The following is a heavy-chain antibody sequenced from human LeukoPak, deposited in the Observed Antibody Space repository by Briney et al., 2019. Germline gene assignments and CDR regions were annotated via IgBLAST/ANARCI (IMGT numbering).Heavy chain of an antibody. CDR1: GFTFSTYW. V-gene: IGHV3-7*01. D-gene: IGHD6-6*01. CDR2: IRGDGGEK. CDR3: ARGGAARPDF. Sequence: GGALRLSCAASGFTFSTYWMNWFRQTPGKGLEWVAKIRGDGGEKDDVASVKGRFTSSRDNAKNSLSLQMNSLRVEDTAIYYCARGGAARPDFWGQGTLVTVSS. J-gene: IGHJ4*02.